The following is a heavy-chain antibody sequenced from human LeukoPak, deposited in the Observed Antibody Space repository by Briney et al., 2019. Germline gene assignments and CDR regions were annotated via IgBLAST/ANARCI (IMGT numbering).Heavy chain of an antibody. CDR1: GVSISSGSNY. D-gene: IGHD3-10*01. CDR3: ARSDGYGLVGI. CDR2: IYSSGCT. V-gene: IGHV4-39*07. J-gene: IGHJ3*02. Sequence: PSETLSLTCSVSGVSISSGSNYWGWIRQPPGKTLEWIGSIYSSGCTYYNPSLKSRAIIIDTAKNHVSLNLSSVTAADTAVYYRARSDGYGLVGIWGQGTMVTVSS.